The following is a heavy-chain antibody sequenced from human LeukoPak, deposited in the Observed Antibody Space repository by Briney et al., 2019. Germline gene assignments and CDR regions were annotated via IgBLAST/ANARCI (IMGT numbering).Heavy chain of an antibody. V-gene: IGHV1-69*13. Sequence: GASVKVSCKASGGTFSSYAISWVRQAPGQGLEWMGGIIPIFGTAYYAQKFQGRVTITADESTSTAYMELSSLRSEDTAVYYCASGEDGDYALYWGQGTLVTVSS. CDR1: GGTFSSYA. J-gene: IGHJ4*02. CDR2: IIPIFGTA. D-gene: IGHD4-17*01. CDR3: ASGEDGDYALY.